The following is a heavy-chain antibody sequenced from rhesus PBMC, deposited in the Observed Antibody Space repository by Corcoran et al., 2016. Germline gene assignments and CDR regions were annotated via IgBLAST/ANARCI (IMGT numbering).Heavy chain of an antibody. D-gene: IGHD3-16*01. CDR2: ISGSGGST. CDR3: AREPGIYSGSYSDCDY. Sequence: QLQLQESGPGLVKPSETLSLTCAVSGGSISSNYWSWIRQPPGKGLEWIGRISGSGGSTDYNPSLKSRVTSSTDTSKNQFSLKLSSVTAADTAVYYCAREPGIYSGSYSDCDYWGQGVLVTVSS. J-gene: IGHJ4*01. CDR1: GGSISSNY. V-gene: IGHV4-173*01.